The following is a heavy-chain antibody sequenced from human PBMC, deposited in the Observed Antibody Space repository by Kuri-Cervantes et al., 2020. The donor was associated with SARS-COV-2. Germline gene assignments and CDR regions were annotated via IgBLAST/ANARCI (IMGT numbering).Heavy chain of an antibody. D-gene: IGHD1-26*01. CDR3: ARSYSGSYFNAFDI. Sequence: SVKVSCKASGGTFSSYAISWVRQAPGQGLEWMGGIIPIFGTANYAQKFQGRVTITTDESTSTAYMELSSLRSEDTAVYYCARSYSGSYFNAFDIWGQGTMVTVSS. J-gene: IGHJ3*02. V-gene: IGHV1-69*05. CDR2: IIPIFGTA. CDR1: GGTFSSYA.